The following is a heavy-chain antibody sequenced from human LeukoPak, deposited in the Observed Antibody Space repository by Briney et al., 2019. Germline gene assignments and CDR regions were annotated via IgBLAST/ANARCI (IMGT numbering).Heavy chain of an antibody. CDR1: GYTFITYG. V-gene: IGHV1-18*01. J-gene: IGHJ4*02. CDR2: ISGYNGNT. Sequence: GASVKVSCKASGYTFITYGISWVRQAPGQGLEWMGWISGYNGNTNYAQKFQGRVTMTTDTSTSTAYMELRRLRSGDTAVYYCARERRLEDSSGYRHDYWGQGTLVTVSS. D-gene: IGHD3-22*01. CDR3: ARERRLEDSSGYRHDY.